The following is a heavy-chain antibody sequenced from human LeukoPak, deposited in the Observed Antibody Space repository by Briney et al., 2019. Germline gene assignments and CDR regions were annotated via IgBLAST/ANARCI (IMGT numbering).Heavy chain of an antibody. CDR2: ISSNGDTT. V-gene: IGHV3-64*04. CDR3: ARVFREGYVDTAMVTDY. CDR1: GFIFSSYT. D-gene: IGHD5-18*01. Sequence: PGGSLRLSCSASGFIFSSYTMHWVRQAPGKGLEYVSAISSNGDTTYYADSVEGRFTISRDNSKNTLYLQMNSLRAEDTAVYYCARVFREGYVDTAMVTDYWGQGTLVTVSS. J-gene: IGHJ4*02.